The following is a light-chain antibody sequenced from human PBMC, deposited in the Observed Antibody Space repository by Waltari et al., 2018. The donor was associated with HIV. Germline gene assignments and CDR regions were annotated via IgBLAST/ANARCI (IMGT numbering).Light chain of an antibody. CDR2: EVA. CDR3: CSYTNSHGLI. V-gene: IGLV2-23*02. Sequence: QSALTQPASVSGSRGQSITISCNGTSSDIGSYNIVSWYQHVKGEAPKLVIFEVAKRPAGISTRFSGSKSDNTATLTISGLQPDDEGDYYCCSYTNSHGLIFGGGTQLTVL. CDR1: SSDIGSYNI. J-gene: IGLJ2*01.